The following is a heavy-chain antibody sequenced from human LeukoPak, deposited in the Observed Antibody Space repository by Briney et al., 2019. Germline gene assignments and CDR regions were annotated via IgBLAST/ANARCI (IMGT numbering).Heavy chain of an antibody. CDR3: ARGPYSGDWHFDF. CDR2: INPSGGST. V-gene: IGHV1-46*01. D-gene: IGHD6-19*01. CDR1: GGTFSNYD. J-gene: IGHJ4*02. Sequence: ASVKVSCEASGGTFSNYDISWVRQAPGQGLEWMGVINPSGGSTSYAQKFQGRVTMTRDTSTSTVSMELSSLRFEDTAVYYCARGPYSGDWHFDFWGQGTLVTVSS.